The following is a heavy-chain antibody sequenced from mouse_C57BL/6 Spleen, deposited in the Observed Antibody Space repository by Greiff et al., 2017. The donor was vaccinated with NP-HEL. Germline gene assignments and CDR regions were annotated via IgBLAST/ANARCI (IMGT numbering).Heavy chain of an antibody. CDR3: AREATVVADY. J-gene: IGHJ4*01. V-gene: IGHV1-82*01. CDR1: GYAFSSSW. Sequence: QVQLQQSGPELVKPGASVKISCKASGYAFSSSWMNWVKQRPGKGLEWIGRIYPGDGDTNYNGKFKGKATLTADKSSSTAYMQRSSLTSEDSAVYFCAREATVVADYWGQGTSVTVSS. D-gene: IGHD1-1*01. CDR2: IYPGDGDT.